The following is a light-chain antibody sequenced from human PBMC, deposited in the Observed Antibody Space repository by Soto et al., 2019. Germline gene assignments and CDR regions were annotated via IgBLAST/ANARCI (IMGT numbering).Light chain of an antibody. J-gene: IGLJ3*02. CDR2: GNT. V-gene: IGLV1-40*01. CDR1: SSNIGAGYD. Sequence: QLVLTQPPSVSGAPGQRVTISCTGSSSNIGAGYDVHWYQQRPGTAPKLLIFGNTNRPSGVPDRFSGSKSGTSASLAITGLQAEDEGDYYCCSYARGSRAFGGGTKLTVL. CDR3: CSYARGSRA.